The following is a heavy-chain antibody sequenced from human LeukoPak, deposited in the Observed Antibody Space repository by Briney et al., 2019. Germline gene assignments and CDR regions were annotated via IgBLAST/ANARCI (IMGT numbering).Heavy chain of an antibody. CDR1: GYTFTSYG. Sequence: ASVKVSCKASGYTFTSYGISWVRQAPGQGLEWMGWISAYNGNTNYAQKFQGRVTITADESTSTAYMELSSLRSEDTAVYYCAREHSGDSYYFDYWGQGTLVTVSS. CDR3: AREHSGDSYYFDY. J-gene: IGHJ4*02. CDR2: ISAYNGNT. D-gene: IGHD5-12*01. V-gene: IGHV1-18*01.